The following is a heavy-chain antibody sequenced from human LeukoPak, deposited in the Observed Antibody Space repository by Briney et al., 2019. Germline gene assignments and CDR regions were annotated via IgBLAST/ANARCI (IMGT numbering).Heavy chain of an antibody. CDR2: IYPGDSDT. CDR3: ARHRDVGEVVTGIPGYFYGMDV. Sequence: GESLKISCKGSGYSFTSYWIGWVRQMPGKGLEWMGIIYPGDSDTRYSPSFQGQVTISADKSISTAYLQWSSLKASDTAIYYCARHRDVGEVVTGIPGYFYGMDVWGQGTTVTVSS. CDR1: GYSFTSYW. V-gene: IGHV5-51*01. J-gene: IGHJ6*02. D-gene: IGHD2-21*02.